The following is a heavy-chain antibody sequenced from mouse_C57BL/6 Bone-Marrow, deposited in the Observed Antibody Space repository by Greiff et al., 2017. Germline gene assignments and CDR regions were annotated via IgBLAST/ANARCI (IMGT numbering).Heavy chain of an antibody. Sequence: VQLKESGGDLVKPGGSLKLSCAASGFTFSSYGMSWVRQTPDKRLEWVATISSGGSYTYYPDSVKGRFTISRDNATNTLYLQMSSLKSEDTARYYCANHYYGKGDWGQGTTLTVSS. V-gene: IGHV5-6*01. CDR2: ISSGGSYT. D-gene: IGHD1-2*01. CDR1: GFTFSSYG. J-gene: IGHJ2*01. CDR3: ANHYYGKGD.